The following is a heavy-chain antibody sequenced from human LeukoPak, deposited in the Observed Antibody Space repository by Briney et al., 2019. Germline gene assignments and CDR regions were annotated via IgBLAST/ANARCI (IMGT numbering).Heavy chain of an antibody. CDR2: IYYSGST. Sequence: PSETLSLTCTVSGGSISSGGYYWSWIRQPPGKGLEWIGYIYYSGSTNYNPSLKSRVNISVDTSKNQFSLKLSSVTTADTAVYYCARHDGQQLKNNWFDPWGQGTLVTVSS. CDR1: GGSISSGGYY. D-gene: IGHD6-13*01. V-gene: IGHV4-61*08. CDR3: ARHDGQQLKNNWFDP. J-gene: IGHJ5*02.